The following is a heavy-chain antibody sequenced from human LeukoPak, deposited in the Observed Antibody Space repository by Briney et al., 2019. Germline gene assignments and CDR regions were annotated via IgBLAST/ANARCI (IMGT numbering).Heavy chain of an antibody. CDR3: ARDSSGYSSLDY. D-gene: IGHD3-22*01. CDR2: IYYSGST. CDR1: GGSLSSGGYY. Sequence: SETLSLTCTVSGGSLSSGGYYWSWLRQHPGKGLEWSGYIYYSGSTYYNPSLKSRVTISVDTSKNQFSLKLSSVTAADTAVYYWARDSSGYSSLDYWGQGTLVTVSS. V-gene: IGHV4-31*03. J-gene: IGHJ4*02.